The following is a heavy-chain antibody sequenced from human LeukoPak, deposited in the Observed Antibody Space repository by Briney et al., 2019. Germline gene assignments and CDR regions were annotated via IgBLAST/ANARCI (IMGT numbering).Heavy chain of an antibody. V-gene: IGHV4-39*07. Sequence: KPSETLSLTCTVSGGSISSSSYYWGWIRQPPGKGLEWIGEINHSGSTNYNLSLKSRVTISVDTSKNQFSLKLSSVTAADTAVYYCARVSVWEYQPGDPYGMDVWGQGTTVTVSS. CDR2: INHSGST. J-gene: IGHJ6*02. CDR1: GGSISSSSYY. D-gene: IGHD2-2*01. CDR3: ARVSVWEYQPGDPYGMDV.